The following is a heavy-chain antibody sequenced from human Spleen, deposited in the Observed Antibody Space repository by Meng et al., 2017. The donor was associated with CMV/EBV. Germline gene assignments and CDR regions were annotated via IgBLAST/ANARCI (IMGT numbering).Heavy chain of an antibody. J-gene: IGHJ4*02. D-gene: IGHD6-19*01. CDR2: INPTSYYI. V-gene: IGHV3-21*01. CDR1: GFSFSSYS. Sequence: SGFSFSSYSMHWVRQAPGKGLEWVSSINPTSYYIYYADSLRGRFTISRDNAHNSLYLQMNSLRSDDTAVYYCVRGGIPVQRGPSVWDFWGQGTLVTVSS. CDR3: VRGGIPVQRGPSVWDF.